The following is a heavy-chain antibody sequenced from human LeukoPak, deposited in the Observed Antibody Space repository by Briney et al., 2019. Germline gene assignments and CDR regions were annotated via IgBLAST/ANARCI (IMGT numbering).Heavy chain of an antibody. CDR3: ARTTEAHSWRTRYYDYYMDV. Sequence: PSETLSLTCTVSGGSISSYYWSWIRQPPRKVLEWIGYIYYIGSTNYNPSLKSRVTISVDTSKNQFSLKLSSVTAADTAVYYCARTTEAHSWRTRYYDYYMDVWGKGTTVTVSS. CDR2: IYYIGST. D-gene: IGHD6-13*01. V-gene: IGHV4-59*01. CDR1: GGSISSYY. J-gene: IGHJ6*03.